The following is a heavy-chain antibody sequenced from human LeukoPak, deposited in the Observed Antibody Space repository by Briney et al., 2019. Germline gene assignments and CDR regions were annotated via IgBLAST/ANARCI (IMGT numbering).Heavy chain of an antibody. CDR2: IIPILGIA. Sequence: ASVKVSCKASGYTFTSYYMHWVRQAPGQGLEWMGRIIPILGIANYAQKFQGRVTITADKSTSTAYMELSSLRSEDTAVYYCARDHRYGGYSYGTDYWGQGTLVTVSS. CDR3: ARDHRYGGYSYGTDY. J-gene: IGHJ4*02. D-gene: IGHD5-18*01. V-gene: IGHV1-69*04. CDR1: GYTFTSYY.